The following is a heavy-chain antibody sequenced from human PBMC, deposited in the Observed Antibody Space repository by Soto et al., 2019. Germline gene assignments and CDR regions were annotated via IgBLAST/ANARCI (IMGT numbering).Heavy chain of an antibody. Sequence: PSETLSLTCTASGGSISSSSYYWGWIRQPPGKGLEWIGSIYYSGSTYYNPSLKSRVTISVDTSKNQFSPKLSSVTAADPAVYYTARRHYLREARDYYDDGMDIGGQGTPVT. D-gene: IGHD1-26*01. J-gene: IGHJ6*02. CDR2: IYYSGST. CDR3: ARRHYLREARDYYDDGMDI. V-gene: IGHV4-39*01. CDR1: GGSISSSSYY.